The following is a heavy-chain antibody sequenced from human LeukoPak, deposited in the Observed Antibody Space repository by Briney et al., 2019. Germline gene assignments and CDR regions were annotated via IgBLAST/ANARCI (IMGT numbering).Heavy chain of an antibody. V-gene: IGHV3-74*01. Sequence: GGSLRLSCAASGFTFSSYWMHWVRQAPGKGLVWVSRINSDGSSTSYADSVKGRFTISRDNAKNTLYLQMNSLRAEDTAVYYCARVGDYYDSSGCTYYFDYWGQGTLVTVSS. CDR3: ARVGDYYDSSGCTYYFDY. D-gene: IGHD3-22*01. CDR2: INSDGSST. CDR1: GFTFSSYW. J-gene: IGHJ4*02.